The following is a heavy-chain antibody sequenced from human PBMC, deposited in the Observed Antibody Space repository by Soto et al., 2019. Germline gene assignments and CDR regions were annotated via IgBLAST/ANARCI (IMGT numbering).Heavy chain of an antibody. CDR1: GFTFSSYG. V-gene: IGHV3-33*01. Sequence: QVQLVESGGGVVQPGRSLRLSCAASGFTFSSYGMHWVRQAPGKGLEWVAVIWYDGSNKYYADSVKGRFTISRDNSKNTLYLQMNSLRAEDTAVYYCARGDIVLMVYAIPPDYWGQGTLVTVSS. D-gene: IGHD2-8*01. J-gene: IGHJ4*02. CDR3: ARGDIVLMVYAIPPDY. CDR2: IWYDGSNK.